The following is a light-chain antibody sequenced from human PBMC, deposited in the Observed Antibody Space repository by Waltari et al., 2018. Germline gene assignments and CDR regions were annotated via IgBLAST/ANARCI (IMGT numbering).Light chain of an antibody. CDR1: QSISNC. Sequence: MTQSPLSLSASVGDRVTITCRASQSISNCLNWYQQKPGKAPNLLIYAASSLETGVPSRFSGSGSGTDFTLTISSLQPDDFGTYYCQQSYNTPPVTFGPGTKVDIK. CDR2: AAS. J-gene: IGKJ1*01. CDR3: QQSYNTPPVT. V-gene: IGKV1-39*01.